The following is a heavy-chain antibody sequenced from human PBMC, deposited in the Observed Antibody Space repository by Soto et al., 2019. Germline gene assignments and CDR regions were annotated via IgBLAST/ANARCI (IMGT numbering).Heavy chain of an antibody. CDR2: IFPSDSDT. V-gene: IGHV5-51*01. CDR1: GYRFTSYW. D-gene: IGHD2-15*01. Sequence: GESLNISCRTSGYRFTSYWIAWVRQIPDKGLEWMGIIFPSDSDTRYSPSFQGQVTISADRSTSTIFFQSASLKPSDTAVYFCGMKGKNCYFNWFDPWGQGILVTVSS. J-gene: IGHJ5*02. CDR3: GMKGKNCYFNWFDP.